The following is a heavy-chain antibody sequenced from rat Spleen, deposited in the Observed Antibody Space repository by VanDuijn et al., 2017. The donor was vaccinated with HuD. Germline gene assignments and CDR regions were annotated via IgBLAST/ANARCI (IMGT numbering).Heavy chain of an antibody. J-gene: IGHJ2*01. V-gene: IGHV5-25*01. Sequence: EVQLVESGGGLVQPGRSLKLSCAASGFTFSNYDMAWVRQAPTKGLEWVASISPSGGSTYYRDSVKGRFTVSRDNAKSTLYLQMDSLRSEDTATYYCARHEEGIGTTENLDYWGQGVMVTVSS. CDR1: GFTFSNYD. CDR3: ARHEEGIGTTENLDY. D-gene: IGHD1-5*01. CDR2: ISPSGGST.